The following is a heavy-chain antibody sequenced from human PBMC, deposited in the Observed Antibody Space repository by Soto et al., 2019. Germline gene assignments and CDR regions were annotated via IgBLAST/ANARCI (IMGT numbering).Heavy chain of an antibody. V-gene: IGHV3-53*01. Sequence: PXGSLRLSCAGSGFTVTDNHMTWVRQAPGRGPEWVSTIYYNGNTFHADSVWGRFTISRDTSKNMLFLQMNSLRAEDTAVYYCANGDDREKDGYWGQGTLVPVSS. CDR3: ANGDDREKDGY. CDR1: GFTVTDNH. J-gene: IGHJ1*01. CDR2: IYYNGNT. D-gene: IGHD5-12*01.